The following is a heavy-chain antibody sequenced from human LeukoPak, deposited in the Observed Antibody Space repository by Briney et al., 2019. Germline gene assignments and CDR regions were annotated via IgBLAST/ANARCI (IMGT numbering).Heavy chain of an antibody. CDR1: GFTFSSYW. J-gene: IGHJ4*02. CDR2: IKQDGSEK. Sequence: RGSLRLSCAASGFTFSSYWMSWVRQAPGKGLEWVANIKQDGSEKYYVDSVKGRFTISRDNAKNSLYLQMNSLRAEDTAVYYCARVPYGSGSSIDYWGQGTLVTVSS. CDR3: ARVPYGSGSSIDY. D-gene: IGHD3-10*01. V-gene: IGHV3-7*01.